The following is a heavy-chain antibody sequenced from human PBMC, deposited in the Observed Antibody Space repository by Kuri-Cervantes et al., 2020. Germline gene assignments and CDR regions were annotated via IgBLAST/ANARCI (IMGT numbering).Heavy chain of an antibody. J-gene: IGHJ5*02. CDR1: GYTFTSYA. V-gene: IGHV1-3*01. Sequence: ASVKVSCKASGYTFTSYAMHWVRQAPGQRLEWMGWINAGNGNTKYSQKFQGRVTLTRDTSASTAYMELSSLRSEDTAVYYCARRIAARTNNWFDPWGQGTLVTVSS. D-gene: IGHD6-6*01. CDR3: ARRIAARTNNWFDP. CDR2: INAGNGNT.